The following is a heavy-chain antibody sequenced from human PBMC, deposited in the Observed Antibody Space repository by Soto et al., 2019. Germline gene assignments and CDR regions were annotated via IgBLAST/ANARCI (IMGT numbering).Heavy chain of an antibody. J-gene: IGHJ5*02. D-gene: IGHD3-3*01. Sequence: QVQLVQSGAEVKKPGASVKVSCKASGYTFTSYDINWVRQATGQGLEWMGWMNPNSGNTGYAQKLQGRVTMTRNTSIITAYMELSSLRSEDTAVYYCVRSGQVGNWFDPWGQGTLVTVSS. CDR3: VRSGQVGNWFDP. CDR1: GYTFTSYD. CDR2: MNPNSGNT. V-gene: IGHV1-8*01.